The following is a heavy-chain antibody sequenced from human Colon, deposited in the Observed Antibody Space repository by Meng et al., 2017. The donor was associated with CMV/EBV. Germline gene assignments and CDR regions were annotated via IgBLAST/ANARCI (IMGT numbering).Heavy chain of an antibody. Sequence: GGSLRLSCAASGFTFSSYAMSWVRQAPGKGLEWVSSISGGGGNRYSADSVKGRFTVSRDNSENTLYLQMNSLRAEDTAVYYCAKDPCSGGTCYSYYGMDLWGQGTTVTVSS. D-gene: IGHD2-15*01. CDR1: GFTFSSYA. CDR3: AKDPCSGGTCYSYYGMDL. J-gene: IGHJ6*02. CDR2: ISGGGGNR. V-gene: IGHV3-23*01.